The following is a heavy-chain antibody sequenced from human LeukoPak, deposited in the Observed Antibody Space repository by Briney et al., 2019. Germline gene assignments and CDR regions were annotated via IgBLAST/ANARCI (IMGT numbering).Heavy chain of an antibody. V-gene: IGHV1-2*02. Sequence: ASVKVSCTASGYTFTGYYMHCVRQAPGQGLEWIRWINPNSGGTNYAQKFQGRVTMTRDTSISTAYMELSRLRSDDTAVYYCAREGRDGYNPLDYWGQGTLVAVSS. CDR3: AREGRDGYNPLDY. CDR2: INPNSGGT. J-gene: IGHJ4*02. D-gene: IGHD5-24*01. CDR1: GYTFTGYY.